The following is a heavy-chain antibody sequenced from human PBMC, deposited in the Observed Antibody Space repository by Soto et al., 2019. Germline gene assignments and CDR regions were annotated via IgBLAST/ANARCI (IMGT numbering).Heavy chain of an antibody. D-gene: IGHD5-18*01. CDR1: GDSVSSDNCY. V-gene: IGHV4-61*01. Sequence: PSETLSLTCTVSGDSVSSDNCYWTWIRQPPGKGLEWIGYIYSSGSTNYNPSLKSRVTISVDTSRNQFSLKLTSVTAADTAVYYCARDIRGYSRAFDYWGQGTLVTVSS. CDR2: IYSSGST. J-gene: IGHJ4*02. CDR3: ARDIRGYSRAFDY.